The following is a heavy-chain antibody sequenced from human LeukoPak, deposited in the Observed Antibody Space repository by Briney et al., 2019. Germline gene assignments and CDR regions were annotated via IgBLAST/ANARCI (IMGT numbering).Heavy chain of an antibody. CDR2: IYSGGRT. CDR1: GFTVSSNY. Sequence: GGSLRLSCAASGFTVSSNYMSWVRQAPGKGLEWVSLIYSGGRTYYADSVKGRFTISRDNSKNTLYLQMNSLRAEDTAVYYCARVRYNRSFDYWGQGTLVTVSS. CDR3: ARVRYNRSFDY. V-gene: IGHV3-53*01. J-gene: IGHJ4*02. D-gene: IGHD5-24*01.